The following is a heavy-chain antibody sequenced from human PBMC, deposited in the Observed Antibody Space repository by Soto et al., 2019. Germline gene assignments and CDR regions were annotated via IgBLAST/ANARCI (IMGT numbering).Heavy chain of an antibody. Sequence: PXGALRLSFAASGFSLSSYNIHWFRQAPGKGLEWVAVISYDGSNKYYADSVKGRFTISRDNSKNTLYLQMKSLRAEDTAVYYCAKGLVVVAATGFDHWGQGTLVTVSS. CDR3: AKGLVVVAATGFDH. CDR2: ISYDGSNK. D-gene: IGHD2-15*01. V-gene: IGHV3-30*18. CDR1: GFSLSSYN. J-gene: IGHJ4*02.